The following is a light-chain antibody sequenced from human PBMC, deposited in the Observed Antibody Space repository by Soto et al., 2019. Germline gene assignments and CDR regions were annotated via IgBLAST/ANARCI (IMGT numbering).Light chain of an antibody. V-gene: IGKV2-30*01. J-gene: IGKJ1*01. Sequence: DVVMSQSPLFLSVTHGQPASTSCRSSRSLAYSDGNTYVNWFQQRPGHSPRRLIYNVSKRESEVPDRFSGSGSGTDFTLSISRVEAEDVAVYYCMQGTHWPPRTFGQGTKVDIK. CDR2: NVS. CDR3: MQGTHWPPRT. CDR1: RSLAYSDGNTY.